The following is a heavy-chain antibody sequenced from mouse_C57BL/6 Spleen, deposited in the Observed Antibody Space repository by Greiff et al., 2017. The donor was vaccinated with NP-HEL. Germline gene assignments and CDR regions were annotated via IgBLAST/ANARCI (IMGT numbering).Heavy chain of an antibody. CDR2: INPRSGYT. J-gene: IGHJ4*01. CDR3: ARFPHYDYDEGYAMDY. V-gene: IGHV1-7*01. CDR1: GYTFTSYW. Sequence: VQLQESGAELAKPGASVKLSCKASGYTFTSYWMHWVKQRPGKGLEWIGYINPRSGYTKYNQKFKDKATMTADKSSSTAYMRLVSLSYVDSAVYYCARFPHYDYDEGYAMDYWGQGTSVTVSS. D-gene: IGHD2-4*01.